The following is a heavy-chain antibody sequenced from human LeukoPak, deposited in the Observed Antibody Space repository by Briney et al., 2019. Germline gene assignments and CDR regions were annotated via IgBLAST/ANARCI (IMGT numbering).Heavy chain of an antibody. CDR2: ISAYIGNT. CDR1: GYIFTTYG. Sequence: ASVTVSCKASGYIFTTYGISWVRQAPGQGLEWMGWISAYIGNTNYAQKLQGRVTMTTDTSTSTAYMEPRSLTSDDTAVYYCARAWDCSSTTCYVYFDYWGQGSLVTVSS. V-gene: IGHV1-18*01. CDR3: ARAWDCSSTTCYVYFDY. D-gene: IGHD2-2*01. J-gene: IGHJ4*02.